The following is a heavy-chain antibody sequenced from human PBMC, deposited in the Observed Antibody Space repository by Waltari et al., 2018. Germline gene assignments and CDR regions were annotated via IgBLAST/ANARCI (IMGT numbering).Heavy chain of an antibody. J-gene: IGHJ4*02. CDR2: VYHFGRS. Sequence: QVQLQESGPGLVKPSATLSLTSAVPGDYITSASYWGWIRQPPGKGLGWIGYVYHFGRSSYNPSLKSRVTMSVDTSKRQFSLNLSSVTAADTAVYYCARHESAHYGGFDSWGRGTLVTVSA. V-gene: IGHV4-38-2*01. D-gene: IGHD4-17*01. CDR1: GDYITSASY. CDR3: ARHESAHYGGFDS.